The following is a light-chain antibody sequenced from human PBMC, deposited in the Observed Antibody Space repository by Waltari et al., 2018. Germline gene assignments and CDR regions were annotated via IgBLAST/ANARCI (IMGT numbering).Light chain of an antibody. CDR3: SSYAGSNNLV. Sequence: QSALPPPPSASGSPGQSVTLPCTGTSSEVSRYNYVSWYQQHPGKAPKLMIYEVSKRPSGVPDRFSGSKSGNTASLTVSGLQAEDEADYYCSSYAGSNNLVFGGGTKLTVL. J-gene: IGLJ2*01. CDR1: SSEVSRYNY. CDR2: EVS. V-gene: IGLV2-8*01.